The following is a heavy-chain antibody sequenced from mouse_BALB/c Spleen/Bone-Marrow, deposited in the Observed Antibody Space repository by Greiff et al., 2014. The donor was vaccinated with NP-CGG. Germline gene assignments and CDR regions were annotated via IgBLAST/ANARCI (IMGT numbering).Heavy chain of an antibody. J-gene: IGHJ4*01. D-gene: IGHD2-1*01. V-gene: IGHV1-7*01. CDR1: GYTFTSYW. Sequence: QVQLQQSGAELAKPGASVKMSCKASGYTFTSYWMPWGKQRPGQGLGWIGYINPSTGYTDYNQKFNDKATLTADKSSSTAYTQLSSLTSKDSAVYYCARGNPLYAMDYWGQGTSVTVSS. CDR3: ARGNPLYAMDY. CDR2: INPSTGYT.